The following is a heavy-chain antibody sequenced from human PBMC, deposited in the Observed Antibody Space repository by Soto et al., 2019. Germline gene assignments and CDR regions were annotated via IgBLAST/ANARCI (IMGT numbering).Heavy chain of an antibody. CDR3: AREDPSGGSWTPAYYFDY. CDR2: ISAYNGNT. J-gene: IGHJ4*02. V-gene: IGHV1-18*01. CDR1: GYTFTSYG. Sequence: ASVKVSCKASGYTFTSYGISWVRQAPGQGLEWMGWISAYNGNTNYAQKLQGRVTMTTDTSTSTAYMELRSLRSDDTAVYYCAREDPSGGSWTPAYYFDYWGQGTLVTVSS. D-gene: IGHD2-15*01.